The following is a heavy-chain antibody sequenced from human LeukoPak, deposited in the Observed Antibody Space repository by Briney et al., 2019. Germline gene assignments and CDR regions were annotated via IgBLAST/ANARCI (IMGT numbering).Heavy chain of an antibody. CDR3: AREAGYYDSSGCYSDY. CDR1: GFTFSIYG. J-gene: IGHJ4*02. D-gene: IGHD3-22*01. V-gene: IGHV3-30*02. CDR2: IRYDGSNK. Sequence: GGSLRLSCAASGFTFSIYGMHWVRQAPGKGLEWVAFIRYDGSNKYYADSVKGRFTISRDNSKNTLYLQMNSLRAEDTAVYYCAREAGYYDSSGCYSDYWGQGTLVTVSS.